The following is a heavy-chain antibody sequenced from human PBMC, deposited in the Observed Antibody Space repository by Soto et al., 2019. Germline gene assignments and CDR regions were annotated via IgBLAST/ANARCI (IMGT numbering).Heavy chain of an antibody. J-gene: IGHJ6*02. CDR1: GYTFTGYY. CDR3: AREEAAAGVEPYYYYYGMDV. V-gene: IGHV1-2*04. D-gene: IGHD6-13*01. Sequence: ASVKVSCKASGYTFTGYYMHWVRQAPGQGLEWMGWINPNSGGTNYAQKFQGWVTMTRDTSISTAYMELSRLRSDDTAVYYCAREEAAAGVEPYYYYYGMDVWGQGTTVTVSS. CDR2: INPNSGGT.